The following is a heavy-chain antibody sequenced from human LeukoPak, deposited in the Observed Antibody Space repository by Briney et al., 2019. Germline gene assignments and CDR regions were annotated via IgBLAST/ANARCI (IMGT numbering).Heavy chain of an antibody. CDR1: GFTFSSYG. D-gene: IGHD3-10*01. CDR3: AKGPSRLLWFGEFPSHYCYYGMDV. V-gene: IGHV3-30*02. CDR2: IRYDGSNK. Sequence: GGSLRLSCAASGFTFSSYGMHWVRQAPGKGLEWVAFIRYDGSNKYYADSVKGRFTISRDNSKNTLYLQMNSLRAEDTAVYYCAKGPSRLLWFGEFPSHYCYYGMDVWGQGTTVTVSS. J-gene: IGHJ6*02.